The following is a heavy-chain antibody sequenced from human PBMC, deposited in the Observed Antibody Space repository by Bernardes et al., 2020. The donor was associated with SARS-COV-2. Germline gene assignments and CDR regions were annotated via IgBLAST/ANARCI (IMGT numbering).Heavy chain of an antibody. V-gene: IGHV3-33*01. CDR3: AREGSGSYLGWGYYFDY. Sequence: GGSLRLSCAASGFTFSSYGMHWVRQAPGKGLEWVAVIWYDGSNKYYADSVKGRFTISRDNSKNTLYLQMNSLRAEDTAVYYCAREGSGSYLGWGYYFDYWGQGTLVTVSS. D-gene: IGHD1-26*01. CDR1: GFTFSSYG. CDR2: IWYDGSNK. J-gene: IGHJ4*02.